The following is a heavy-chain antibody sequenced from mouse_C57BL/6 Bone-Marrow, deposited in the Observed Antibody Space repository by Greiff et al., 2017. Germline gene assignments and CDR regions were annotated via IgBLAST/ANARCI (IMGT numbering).Heavy chain of an antibody. J-gene: IGHJ4*01. CDR1: GYSITSDY. CDR3: ARSDYYGRGDY. CDR2: ISYSGST. D-gene: IGHD1-1*01. Sequence: EVMLVESGPGLAKPSQTLSLTCSVTGYSITSDYRNWIRKFPGNKLEYMGYISYSGSTYYNPSLKSRISITRDTSKNQYYLQLNSVTTEDTATYYCARSDYYGRGDYWGRGTSITVSS. V-gene: IGHV3-8*01.